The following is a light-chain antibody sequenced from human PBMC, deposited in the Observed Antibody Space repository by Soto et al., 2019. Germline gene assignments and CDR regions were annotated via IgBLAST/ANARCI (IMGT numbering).Light chain of an antibody. CDR3: CSYAGSTPFPYV. CDR2: EVN. Sequence: QSVLPQPGSVCGYPGQTITIYCTGTISDVGSHNIVSWYQQHPDKAPKLIIYEVNERPSGVSSRLSGSKSGNTASLTVSGLQPDDEADYHCCSYAGSTPFPYVFGTGTKVT. CDR1: ISDVGSHNI. V-gene: IGLV2-23*02. J-gene: IGLJ1*01.